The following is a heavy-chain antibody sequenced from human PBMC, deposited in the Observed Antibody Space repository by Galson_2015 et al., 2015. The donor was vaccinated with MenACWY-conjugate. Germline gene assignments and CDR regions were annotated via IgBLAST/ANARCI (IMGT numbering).Heavy chain of an antibody. J-gene: IGHJ4*02. CDR1: GFTFSRYW. CDR2: INSAGSAA. CDR3: ATYCSSPSCYANGAY. V-gene: IGHV3-74*01. Sequence: SLRLACAASGFTFSRYWMHWVRQSPGRGLVWVSRINSAGSAADYADSVKVRFTISRDNAKNTLYLQMNSLRAEDTAVYYCATYCSSPSCYANGAYWVQGTLFTVSS. D-gene: IGHD2-2*01.